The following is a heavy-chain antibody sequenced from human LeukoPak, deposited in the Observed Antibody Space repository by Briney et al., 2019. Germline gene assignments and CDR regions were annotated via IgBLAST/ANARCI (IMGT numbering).Heavy chain of an antibody. CDR3: ARDCSGGSCYLYFDY. V-gene: IGHV1-18*01. D-gene: IGHD2-15*01. Sequence: ASVKVSCKASGYTFTSYGISWVRQAPGQGLEWMGWISAYNGNTNYAQKLQGRVTMTTDTSTSSAYMELRSLRSEDTAVYYCARDCSGGSCYLYFDYWGQGTLVTVSS. CDR2: ISAYNGNT. J-gene: IGHJ4*02. CDR1: GYTFTSYG.